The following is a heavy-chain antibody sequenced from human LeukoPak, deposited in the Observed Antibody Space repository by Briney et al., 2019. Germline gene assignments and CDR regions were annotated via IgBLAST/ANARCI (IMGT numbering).Heavy chain of an antibody. D-gene: IGHD3-10*01. V-gene: IGHV3-23*01. Sequence: GGSLRLSCAASGFTFSSYAMSWVRQAPGKGLEWVSAISGSGGSTYYADSVKGRFTISRDNAKNSLYLDMNSLRAEDTAVYYCARGSSGIAVRGLAWAWFNPWGQGTLVTVSS. CDR1: GFTFSSYA. CDR2: ISGSGGST. J-gene: IGHJ5*02. CDR3: ARGSSGIAVRGLAWAWFNP.